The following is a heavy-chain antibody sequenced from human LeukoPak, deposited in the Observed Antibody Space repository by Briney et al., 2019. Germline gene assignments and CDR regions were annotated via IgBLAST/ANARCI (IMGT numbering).Heavy chain of an antibody. J-gene: IGHJ4*02. CDR2: IIPIFGTA. V-gene: IGHV1-69*13. CDR1: GGTFSSYA. Sequence: GASVKVSCKASGGTFSSYAISWVRQAPGQGLEWMGGIIPIFGTANYAQKFQGRVTITADESTSTAYMELSSLRSEDTAVYYCARVSDDYVWGSYRFGEADYWGQGTLVTVSS. D-gene: IGHD3-16*02. CDR3: ARVSDDYVWGSYRFGEADY.